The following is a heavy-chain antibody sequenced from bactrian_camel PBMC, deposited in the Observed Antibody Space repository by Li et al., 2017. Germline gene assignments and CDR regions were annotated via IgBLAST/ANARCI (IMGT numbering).Heavy chain of an antibody. J-gene: IGHJ4*01. CDR2: IATGSGNT. Sequence: HVQLVESGGGSVQAGGSLRLSCAAPGYTYDTYCMGWFRQAPGKEREGVARIATGSGNTYYADSVKGRFTISQDNAKNTVYLQMNSLKPEDTAMYYCAAAPEALWVRYLWVHVGWVQCPTGPGDPGHRL. V-gene: IGHV3S63*01. D-gene: IGHD3*01. CDR1: GYTYDTYC.